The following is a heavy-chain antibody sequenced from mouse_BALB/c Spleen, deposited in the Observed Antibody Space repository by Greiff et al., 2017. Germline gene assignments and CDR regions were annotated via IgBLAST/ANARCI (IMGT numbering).Heavy chain of an antibody. V-gene: IGHV5-17*02. CDR2: ISSGSSTI. Sequence: EVQVVESGGGLVQPGGSRKLSCAASGFTFSSFGMHWVRQAPEKGLEWVAYISSGSSTIYYADTVKGRFTISRDNPKNTLFLQMTSLRSEDTAMYYCARSRYYGYSTLDYWGQGTTLTVSS. CDR1: GFTFSSFG. D-gene: IGHD1-2*01. J-gene: IGHJ2*01. CDR3: ARSRYYGYSTLDY.